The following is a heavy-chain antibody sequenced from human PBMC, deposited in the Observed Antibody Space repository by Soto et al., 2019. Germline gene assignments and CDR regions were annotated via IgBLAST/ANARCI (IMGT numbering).Heavy chain of an antibody. J-gene: IGHJ5*02. D-gene: IGHD2-15*01. CDR2: IYHTGGT. CDR3: ARRRAGSGPLGLFDP. V-gene: IGHV4-30-2*06. CDR1: GGSIISGAHS. Sequence: PSETLSLTCGVSGGSIISGAHSWSWIRQSPGKGLEFIGYIYHTGGTYYTPSLKSRVTISVDRSKNQFSLKLTSMSAADTAVYYCARRRAGSGPLGLFDPWGQGIQVTV.